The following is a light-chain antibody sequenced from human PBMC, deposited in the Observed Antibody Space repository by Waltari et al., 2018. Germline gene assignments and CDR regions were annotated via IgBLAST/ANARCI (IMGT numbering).Light chain of an antibody. CDR3: HVWHPHVDPGV. V-gene: IGLV3-21*04. CDR2: YDR. Sequence: SYVVTQPPSVSVAPGETATITCRGDNIGTYRVHWYQQKAGQAPVLVIFYDRDRPSGIPDRFSGSNSGNTATLTISRVEAGDEARYYCHVWHPHVDPGVFGTGTEVTVL. J-gene: IGLJ1*01. CDR1: NIGTYR.